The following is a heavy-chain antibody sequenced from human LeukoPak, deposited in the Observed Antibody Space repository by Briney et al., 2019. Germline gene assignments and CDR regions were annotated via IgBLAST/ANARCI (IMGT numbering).Heavy chain of an antibody. CDR3: ARHSGSYLPDY. Sequence: SETLSLTCTVSGGSISSSSYYWGWIRQPPGKGLEWIGSIYYSGSTYYNPSLKSRVAISVDTSKNQFSLKLSSVTAADTAVYYCARHSGSYLPDYWGQGTLVTVSS. CDR2: IYYSGST. D-gene: IGHD1-26*01. J-gene: IGHJ4*02. CDR1: GGSISSSSYY. V-gene: IGHV4-39*01.